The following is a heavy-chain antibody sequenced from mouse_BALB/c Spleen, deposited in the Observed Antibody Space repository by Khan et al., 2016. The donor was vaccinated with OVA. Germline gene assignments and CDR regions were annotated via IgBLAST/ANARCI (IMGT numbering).Heavy chain of an antibody. Sequence: EVKLEESGPGLVKPSQSLSLTCTVTGYSIASDYAWNWIRQFPGNKLEWMGFISYSGNTNYNPSLKSRISITRDTSKNQFFLQLNSVTSEDTATYYCARVYGGDLDYGGQGTTLTASS. CDR1: GYSIASDYA. CDR3: ARVYGGDLDY. V-gene: IGHV3-2*02. D-gene: IGHD1-1*01. CDR2: ISYSGNT. J-gene: IGHJ2*01.